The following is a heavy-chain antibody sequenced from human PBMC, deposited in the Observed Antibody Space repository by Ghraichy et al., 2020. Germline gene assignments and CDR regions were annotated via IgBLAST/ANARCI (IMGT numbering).Heavy chain of an antibody. Sequence: GGSLRLSCAASGFTFDSYAMTWVRQAPGKGLEWVSAISGSGGSTYYADSVKGRFTISRDNSKNTLYLQMNSLRAEDTAVYYCAKDTVFAARPVLLDYWGQGTLVTVSS. CDR3: AKDTVFAARPVLLDY. CDR1: GFTFDSYA. V-gene: IGHV3-23*01. CDR2: ISGSGGST. D-gene: IGHD6-6*01. J-gene: IGHJ4*02.